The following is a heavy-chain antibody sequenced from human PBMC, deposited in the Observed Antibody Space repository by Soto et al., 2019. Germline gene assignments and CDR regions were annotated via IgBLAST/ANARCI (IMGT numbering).Heavy chain of an antibody. CDR2: ISGSGGST. V-gene: IGHV3-23*01. CDR1: GFPFSSYA. J-gene: IGHJ4*02. Sequence: PGGSLRLSCASSGFPFSSYAMSWVRQAPGKGLEWVSAISGSGGSTYYADSVKGRFTISRDNSKNTLYLQMNSLRAEDTAVYYCAKGEQFPGEWELLPQPPHFFDYWGQGTLVTVSS. CDR3: AKGEQFPGEWELLPQPPHFFDY. D-gene: IGHD1-26*01.